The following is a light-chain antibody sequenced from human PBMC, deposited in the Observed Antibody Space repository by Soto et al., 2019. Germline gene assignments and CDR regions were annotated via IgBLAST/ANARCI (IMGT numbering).Light chain of an antibody. CDR2: DVR. CDR3: GSYSSRSAYV. CDR1: SNDVGGYNY. Sequence: QSALTQPASVSGSPGQSITISCTGTSNDVGGYNYVSWYRHHPGTAPKLMIYDVRYRPSGVSDRFSGSKSGNTASLTISGLQADDEADYYCGSYSSRSAYVFGSGTKVTVL. V-gene: IGLV2-14*03. J-gene: IGLJ1*01.